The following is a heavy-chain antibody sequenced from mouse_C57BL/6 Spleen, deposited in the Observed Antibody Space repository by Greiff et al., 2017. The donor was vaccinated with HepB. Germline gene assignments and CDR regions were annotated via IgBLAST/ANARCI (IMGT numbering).Heavy chain of an antibody. D-gene: IGHD2-4*01. CDR3: ARHRGDDYDDGAWFAY. CDR1: GFSLTSYG. J-gene: IGHJ3*01. V-gene: IGHV2-6-1*01. Sequence: VMLVESGPGLVAPSQSLSITCTVSGFSLTSYGVHWVRQPPGKGLEWLVVIWSDGSTTYNSALKSRLSISKDNSKSQVFLKMNSLQTDDTAMYYCARHRGDDYDDGAWFAYWGQGTLVTVSA. CDR2: IWSDGST.